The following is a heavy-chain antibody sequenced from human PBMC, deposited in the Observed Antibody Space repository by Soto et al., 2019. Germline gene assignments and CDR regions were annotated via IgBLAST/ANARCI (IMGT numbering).Heavy chain of an antibody. V-gene: IGHV1-3*04. CDR3: ERESTGLGYDH. D-gene: IGHD2-8*02. CDR1: GYTFSRYG. Sequence: QVQLIPSGAEVEKPGASVKVSCKASGYTFSRYGMHWVRQAPGEGLEWLGWINTANGKTGYSEKFQGRVTITRDTSATTVYMELLSLRSEETATYYVERESTGLGYDHGGQGILVTVSS. J-gene: IGHJ4*02. CDR2: INTANGKT.